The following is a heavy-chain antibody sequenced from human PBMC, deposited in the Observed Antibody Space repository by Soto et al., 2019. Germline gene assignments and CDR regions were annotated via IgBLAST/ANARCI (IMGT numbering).Heavy chain of an antibody. V-gene: IGHV1-3*01. J-gene: IGHJ4*02. CDR3: ARDWTHYDSSGPGDY. D-gene: IGHD3-22*01. CDR2: INAANGDT. CDR1: GYTFTSYP. Sequence: GASVKFYWKASGYTFTSYPMHLVRQAPGQGLEWMGWINAANGDTKYSQKFQGRVTITRDPSAITAYMELSSLRSEDTAVYYCARDWTHYDSSGPGDYWGQGTLVTVS.